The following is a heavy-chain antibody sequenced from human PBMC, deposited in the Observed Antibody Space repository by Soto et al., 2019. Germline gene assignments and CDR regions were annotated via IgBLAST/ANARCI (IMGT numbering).Heavy chain of an antibody. Sequence: QVQLVESGGGVVQPGRSLRLSCAASGFTFSSYAMHWVRQAPGKGLEWVAVISYDGSNKYYADSVKGRFTISRDNSKNTLYLQMNSLRAEDTAVYYCARDVLDTAMDLKRGEDYWGQGTLVTVSS. CDR2: ISYDGSNK. CDR3: ARDVLDTAMDLKRGEDY. J-gene: IGHJ4*02. CDR1: GFTFSSYA. V-gene: IGHV3-30-3*01. D-gene: IGHD5-18*01.